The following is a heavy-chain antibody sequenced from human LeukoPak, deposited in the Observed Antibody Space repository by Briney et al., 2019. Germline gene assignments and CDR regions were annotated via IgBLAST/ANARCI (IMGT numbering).Heavy chain of an antibody. CDR1: GGSISSYY. Sequence: PSETLSLTCSVSGGSISSYYWTWIRQPAGKGLEWIGRIFTTGSTNYNPSLMSRVTMSVDTSKNRFSLKMRSVTAADTAVYYCARGDGSTMIRGVSRYGWLDPWGQGTLVTVSS. V-gene: IGHV4-4*07. J-gene: IGHJ5*02. CDR3: ARGDGSTMIRGVSRYGWLDP. D-gene: IGHD3-10*01. CDR2: IFTTGST.